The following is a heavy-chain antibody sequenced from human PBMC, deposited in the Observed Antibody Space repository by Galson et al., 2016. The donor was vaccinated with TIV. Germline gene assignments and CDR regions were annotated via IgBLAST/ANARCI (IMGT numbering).Heavy chain of an antibody. V-gene: IGHV3-9*01. CDR1: GFSFGDYG. CDR3: TKARGYGYGSPKDYYYGMDA. CDR2: ISSDSVYL. J-gene: IGHJ6*02. Sequence: LRLSCAASGFSFGDYGMHWVRQTLGMGLEWVSGISSDSVYLGYADSVRGRFTISSDNAKNLLYLQMNSLRAEDTALYYCTKARGYGYGSPKDYYYGMDAWGQGTTVSVSS. D-gene: IGHD5-18*01.